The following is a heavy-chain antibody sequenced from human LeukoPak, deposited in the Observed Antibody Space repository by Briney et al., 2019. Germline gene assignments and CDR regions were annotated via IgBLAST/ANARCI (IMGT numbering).Heavy chain of an antibody. J-gene: IGHJ3*02. Sequence: SVKVSCKASGGTFSSYAISWVRQAPGQGLEWMGGIIPIFGTANYAQKFQGRVTITADESTSTAYMELSSLRAEDTAVYYCAKCRRTRWLQFDGFDIWGQGTMVTVSS. CDR1: GGTFSSYA. V-gene: IGHV1-69*13. CDR3: AKCRRTRWLQFDGFDI. CDR2: IIPIFGTA. D-gene: IGHD5-24*01.